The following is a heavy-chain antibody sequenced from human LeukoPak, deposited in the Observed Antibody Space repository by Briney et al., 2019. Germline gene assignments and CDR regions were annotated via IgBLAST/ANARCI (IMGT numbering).Heavy chain of an antibody. CDR3: AKDPDDYGDYRGDGGPDY. J-gene: IGHJ4*02. CDR2: IRYDGSNK. D-gene: IGHD4-17*01. Sequence: PGGSLRLSCAASGFTFSSYGMHWVRQAPGKGLEWVAFIRYDGSNKYYADSVKGRFTISRDNSKNTLYLQMNSLRAEDTAVYYCAKDPDDYGDYRGDGGPDYWGQGTLVTVSS. V-gene: IGHV3-30*02. CDR1: GFTFSSYG.